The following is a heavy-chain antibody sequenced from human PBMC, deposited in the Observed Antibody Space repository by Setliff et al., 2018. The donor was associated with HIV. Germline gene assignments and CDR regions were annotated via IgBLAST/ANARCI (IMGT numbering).Heavy chain of an antibody. J-gene: IGHJ3*02. CDR2: IKQDGSEK. V-gene: IGHV3-7*01. CDR3: ARDIWGSSWYSSALNDAFDI. CDR1: GFTFSNFW. Sequence: GGSLRLSCATSGFTFSNFWMTGVRQAPGKGLEWVANIKQDGSEKYYVDSVKGRFTISRDNAKNSLYLQMNSLRAEDTAVYYCARDIWGSSWYSSALNDAFDIWGQGTMVTVSS. D-gene: IGHD6-13*01.